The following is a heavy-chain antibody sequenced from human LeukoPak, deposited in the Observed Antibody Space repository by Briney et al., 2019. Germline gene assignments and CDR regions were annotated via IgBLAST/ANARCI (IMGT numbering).Heavy chain of an antibody. CDR2: IKQDGSEK. Sequence: GGSLRLSCAASGFTFSSYWMSWARHAPGEGLGWVANIKQDGSEKYYVDSVKGRFTISRDNAKNSLYLQMNSLRAEDTAVYYCAREVVDGWFDPWGQGTLVTVSS. CDR3: AREVVDGWFDP. J-gene: IGHJ5*02. CDR1: GFTFSSYW. D-gene: IGHD2-15*01. V-gene: IGHV3-7*01.